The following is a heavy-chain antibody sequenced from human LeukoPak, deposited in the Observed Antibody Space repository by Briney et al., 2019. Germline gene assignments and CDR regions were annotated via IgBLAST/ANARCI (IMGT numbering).Heavy chain of an antibody. CDR2: IYPGDSDT. J-gene: IGHJ6*02. CDR1: GYSFTSYW. Sequence: GESLKISCKGSGYSFTSYWIGWVCQMPGKGLEWMGIIYPGDSDTRYSPSFQGQVTISADKSISTAYLQWSSLKASDTAMYYCARLYEEEYYGMDVWGQGTTVTVSS. V-gene: IGHV5-51*01. CDR3: ARLYEEEYYGMDV. D-gene: IGHD5/OR15-5a*01.